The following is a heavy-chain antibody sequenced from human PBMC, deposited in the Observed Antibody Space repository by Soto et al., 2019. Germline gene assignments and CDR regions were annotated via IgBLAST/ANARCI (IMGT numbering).Heavy chain of an antibody. CDR1: GFTFSSHA. Sequence: GSLRLSCAASGFTFSSHAMSWVRPAPGKGLEWVSAISGSGGSTYYADSVKGRFTISRDNSKNTLYLQMNSLRAEDTAVYYCAKGQGIAAAGGPFDYWGQGTLVTVSS. D-gene: IGHD6-13*01. CDR2: ISGSGGST. CDR3: AKGQGIAAAGGPFDY. J-gene: IGHJ4*02. V-gene: IGHV3-23*01.